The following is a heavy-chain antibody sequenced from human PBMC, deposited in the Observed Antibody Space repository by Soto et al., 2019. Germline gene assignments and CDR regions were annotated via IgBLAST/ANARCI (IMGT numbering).Heavy chain of an antibody. J-gene: IGHJ4*02. D-gene: IGHD2-15*01. CDR1: GGSISSYY. Sequence: SETLSLTCTVSGGSISSYYWSWIRQPPGKGLEWIGYIYYSGSTNYNPSLKSRVTISVDTSKNQFSLKLSSVTAADTAVYYCARVWPGYCSGGSCYPAYFDYWGQGTLVTVSS. V-gene: IGHV4-59*01. CDR2: IYYSGST. CDR3: ARVWPGYCSGGSCYPAYFDY.